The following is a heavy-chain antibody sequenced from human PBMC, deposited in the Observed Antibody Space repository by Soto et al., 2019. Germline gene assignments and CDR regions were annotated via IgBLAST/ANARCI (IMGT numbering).Heavy chain of an antibody. D-gene: IGHD3-10*01. J-gene: IGHJ4*02. CDR3: AHHPYSGWWRYSFDL. V-gene: IGHV2-5*02. CDR2: IYWDDDK. Sequence: QITLKESGPPLVKPTQTLTLTCTFSGFSLSTSGVGVGWIRQPPGKALEWLALIYWDDDKRYSPSLRSRLTTSKDTANNKVVLTMPNMTPVDTATYFCAHHPYSGWWRYSFDLWGQGTLVPVSS. CDR1: GFSLSTSGVG.